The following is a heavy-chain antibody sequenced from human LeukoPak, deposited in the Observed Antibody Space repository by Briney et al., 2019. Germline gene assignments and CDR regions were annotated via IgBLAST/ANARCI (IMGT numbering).Heavy chain of an antibody. Sequence: PSETLSLTCTVSGGSISSSSHYWGWIRQPPGKGLEWIGSIYYSGSTYYNPSLKSRVTISVDTSKNQFSLKLSSVTAADTAVYYCARQEANHFWSGYYKRALGAFDIWGQGTMVTVSS. CDR1: GGSISSSSHY. D-gene: IGHD3-3*02. CDR2: IYYSGST. CDR3: ARQEANHFWSGYYKRALGAFDI. V-gene: IGHV4-39*01. J-gene: IGHJ3*02.